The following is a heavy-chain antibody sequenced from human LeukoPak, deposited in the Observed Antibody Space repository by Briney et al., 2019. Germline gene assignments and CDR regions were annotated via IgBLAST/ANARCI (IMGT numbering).Heavy chain of an antibody. V-gene: IGHV4-4*07. Sequence: PSETLSLTCTVSGGSISSDYWSWIRQPAGKGLEWIGRIYTSGSTNYNPSLKSRVTMSVDTSKNQFSLKLSSVTAADTAVYYCARGDVVVPAAFYYGMDVWGQGTTVTVSS. D-gene: IGHD2-2*01. CDR2: IYTSGST. CDR3: ARGDVVVPAAFYYGMDV. J-gene: IGHJ6*02. CDR1: GGSISSDY.